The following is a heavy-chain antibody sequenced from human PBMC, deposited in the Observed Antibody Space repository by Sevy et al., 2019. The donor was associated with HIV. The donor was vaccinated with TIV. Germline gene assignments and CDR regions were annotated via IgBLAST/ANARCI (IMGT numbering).Heavy chain of an antibody. CDR1: GFTFSSYS. CDR3: ARGGYYYGMDV. Sequence: GSLRLSCAASGFTFSSYSMNWVRQAPGKGLEWVSYISSSSTIYYADSVKGRFTISRDNAKNSLYLQMNSLRAEDTAVYYCARGGYYYGMDVWGQGTTVTVSS. V-gene: IGHV3-48*01. J-gene: IGHJ6*02. D-gene: IGHD3-16*01. CDR2: ISSSSTI.